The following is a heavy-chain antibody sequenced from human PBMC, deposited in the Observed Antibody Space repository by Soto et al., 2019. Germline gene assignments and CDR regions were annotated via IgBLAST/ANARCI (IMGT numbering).Heavy chain of an antibody. CDR3: ARVGSGWYFGPVDFDY. J-gene: IGHJ4*02. Sequence: ASVKVSCKASGYTFTSYGISWVRQAPGQGLEWMGWISAYNGNTNYAQKLQGRVTMTTDTSTSTAYMELRSLRSDDTAVYYCARVGSGWYFGPVDFDYWGQGTLVTVSS. D-gene: IGHD6-19*01. V-gene: IGHV1-18*01. CDR1: GYTFTSYG. CDR2: ISAYNGNT.